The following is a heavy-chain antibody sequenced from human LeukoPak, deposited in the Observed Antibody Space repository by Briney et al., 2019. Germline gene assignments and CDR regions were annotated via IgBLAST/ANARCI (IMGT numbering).Heavy chain of an antibody. CDR2: IIPIFGTA. J-gene: IGHJ3*02. Sequence: SVKLSCNSSGATFTSYAISCVRQAPGQGLEWVGGIIPIFGTANYAQKFQGRVTITTDESTSTAYMELSSLRSEDTAVYYCARDSLPTTVTTLGAFDIWGQGTMVTVSS. CDR3: ARDSLPTTVTTLGAFDI. V-gene: IGHV1-69*05. CDR1: GATFTSYA. D-gene: IGHD4-17*01.